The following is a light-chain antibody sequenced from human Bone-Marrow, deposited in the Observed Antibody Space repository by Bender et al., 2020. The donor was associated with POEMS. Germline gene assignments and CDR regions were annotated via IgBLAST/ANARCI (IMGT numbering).Light chain of an antibody. CDR1: SSDVGNYNL. CDR2: EGT. V-gene: IGLV2-23*01. J-gene: IGLJ1*01. CDR3: CSFAGVGV. Sequence: QSALTQPPSASGSPGQSVTISCTGTSSDVGNYNLVSWYQQHPGKAPKLMIYEGTKRPSGVSNRFSGSKSGDTASLTISGLQPEDEADYYCCSFAGVGVFGSGTTVTVL.